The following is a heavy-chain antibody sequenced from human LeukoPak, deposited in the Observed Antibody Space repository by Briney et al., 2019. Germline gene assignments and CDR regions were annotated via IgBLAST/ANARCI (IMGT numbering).Heavy chain of an antibody. CDR2: ISTYDGNT. D-gene: IGHD2-15*01. J-gene: IGHJ4*02. CDR3: ARDLGLRCIGGTCPFDY. V-gene: IGHV1-18*04. Sequence: ASVKVSCKASGYTFTRYGISWVRQAPGQGLEWMGWISTYDGNTNYAQNLQGGVTMTRDTSTSTAYMELWSLKSDDTAVYYCARDLGLRCIGGTCPFDYWGQGTLVTVSS. CDR1: GYTFTRYG.